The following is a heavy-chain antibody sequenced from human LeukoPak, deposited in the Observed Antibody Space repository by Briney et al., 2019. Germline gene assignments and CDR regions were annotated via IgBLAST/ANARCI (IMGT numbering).Heavy chain of an antibody. D-gene: IGHD2-2*01. V-gene: IGHV4-34*01. Sequence: SETLSLTCAVYGGSFSGYYWSWIRQPPGKGLGWIGEINHSGSTNYNPSLKSRVTISVDTSKNQFSLKLSSVTAADTAVYYCARGNVPAAASRWGQGTLVTVSS. J-gene: IGHJ4*02. CDR1: GGSFSGYY. CDR2: INHSGST. CDR3: ARGNVPAAASR.